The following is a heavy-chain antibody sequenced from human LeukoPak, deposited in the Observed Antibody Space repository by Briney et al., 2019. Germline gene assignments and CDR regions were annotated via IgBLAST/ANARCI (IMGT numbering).Heavy chain of an antibody. Sequence: GGSLRLSCAASGFTVSNDYMSWVRQAPGKGLEWVSIFYSGSTTYDADSVKGSFTISRDISTNTLYLQMNSRRGEDTAVYYCARGRQIRFEPRGQGTLVNVSS. J-gene: IGHJ5*02. CDR2: FYSGSTT. V-gene: IGHV3-66*01. CDR3: ARGRQIRFEP. CDR1: GFTVSNDY.